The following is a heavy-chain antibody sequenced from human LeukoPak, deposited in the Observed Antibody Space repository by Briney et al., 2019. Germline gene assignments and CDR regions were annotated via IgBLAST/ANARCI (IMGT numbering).Heavy chain of an antibody. CDR3: AKNRGATWWDLFDY. CDR2: ISADNGNT. J-gene: IGHJ4*02. Sequence: ASVTVSCKASGHTFTKFGITWVRQAPGQGREGMGWISADNGNTIYAQKFQDRVTINIDTSTTTAYMELKSLRSDDTAVYYCAKNRGATWWDLFDYWGQGTLVTVSS. D-gene: IGHD1-26*01. CDR1: GHTFTKFG. V-gene: IGHV1-18*01.